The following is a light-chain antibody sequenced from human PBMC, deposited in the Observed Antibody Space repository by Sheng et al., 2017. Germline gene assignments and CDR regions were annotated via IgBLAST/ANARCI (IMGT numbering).Light chain of an antibody. V-gene: IGKV1-5*03. CDR2: KAS. Sequence: DIQMTQSPSTLSASVGDRLTITCRASQSLSGRLAWYQQKPGKAPNLLIYKASTLRSGVPSRFSGSGSGTEFTLTVSSLQPDDFATYYCQQHDTDSRTFGQGTKVE. CDR3: QQHDTDSRT. J-gene: IGKJ1*01. CDR1: QSLSGR.